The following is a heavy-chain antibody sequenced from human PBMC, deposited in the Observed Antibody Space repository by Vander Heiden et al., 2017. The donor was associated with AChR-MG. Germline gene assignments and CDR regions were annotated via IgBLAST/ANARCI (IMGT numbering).Heavy chain of an antibody. D-gene: IGHD3-3*01. CDR3: ANSYYDFWSHFDY. J-gene: IGHJ4*02. V-gene: IGHV3-23*01. CDR2: ISGSGGTT. Sequence: EVQLLESGGGLVQPGGSLRLSCAASGFTFSTYAMGWVRQAPGKGLEWVSGISGSGGTTYYADSVKGRFTISRDNSKNTLYLQMNSLRAEDTAVYYCANSYYDFWSHFDYWGQGALVTVSS. CDR1: GFTFSTYA.